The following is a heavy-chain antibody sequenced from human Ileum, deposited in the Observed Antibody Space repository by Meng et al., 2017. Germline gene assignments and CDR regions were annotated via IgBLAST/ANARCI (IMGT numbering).Heavy chain of an antibody. CDR2: ISAYSGNT. J-gene: IGHJ4*02. Sequence: QVQLVQSGAEVKKRGASVKVSCKASGYIFTRYGNGWVRQAPGQGLEWMGWISAYSGNTKYAQKLQGRVTMTTDTSTSTAYMELRNLRSDDTAVYYCARDTVGTTLGDYWGQGTLVTVSS. CDR1: GYIFTRYG. V-gene: IGHV1-18*01. D-gene: IGHD4-23*01. CDR3: ARDTVGTTLGDY.